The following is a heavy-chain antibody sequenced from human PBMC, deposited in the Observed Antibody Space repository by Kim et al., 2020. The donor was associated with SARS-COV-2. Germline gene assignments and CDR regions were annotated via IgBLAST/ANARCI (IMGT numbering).Heavy chain of an antibody. V-gene: IGHV4-59*08. CDR2: T. CDR3: ARQGTPVYFDY. J-gene: IGHJ4*02. D-gene: IGHD4-4*01. Sequence: TIHNPSLNSLVSISVHASKTQFSRKLSSVTAADTAVYYCARQGTPVYFDYWGQGTLVTVSS.